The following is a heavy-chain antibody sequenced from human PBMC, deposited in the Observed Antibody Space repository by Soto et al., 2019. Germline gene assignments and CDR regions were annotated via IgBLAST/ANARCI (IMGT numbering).Heavy chain of an antibody. CDR3: ARLSYYSSGMDV. Sequence: QVELVQSGAEVKKPGASVKVSCKASGYTFTSYGINWVRQAPGQGLEWMGWISAYNGNTNYAQKLQGRVTMTPDTCTSSAYMELRSLRSDHTAVYYGARLSYYSSGMDVWGQGTRVTGSS. V-gene: IGHV1-18*01. J-gene: IGHJ6*02. CDR2: ISAYNGNT. CDR1: GYTFTSYG.